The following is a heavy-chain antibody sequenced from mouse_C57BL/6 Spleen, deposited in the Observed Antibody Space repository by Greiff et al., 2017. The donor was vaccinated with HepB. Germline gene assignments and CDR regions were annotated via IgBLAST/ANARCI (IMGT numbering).Heavy chain of an antibody. J-gene: IGHJ3*01. D-gene: IGHD1-1*02. CDR3: ASGGGEGFAY. CDR1: GFSLTSYG. Sequence: QVQLKESGPGLVAPSQSLSITCTVSGFSLTSYGVDWVRQSPGKGLEWLGVIWGVGSTNYNSALKSRLSISKDNSKSQVFLKMNSLQTDDTAMYYCASGGGEGFAYWGQGTLVTVSA. V-gene: IGHV2-6*01. CDR2: IWGVGST.